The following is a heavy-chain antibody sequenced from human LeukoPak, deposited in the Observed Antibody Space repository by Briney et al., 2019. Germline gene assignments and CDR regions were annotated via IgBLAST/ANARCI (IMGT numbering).Heavy chain of an antibody. V-gene: IGHV4-39*01. CDR3: ARSGGRPHTLLWFGERRLYYFDY. Sequence: SETLSLTCTVSGGSISSSSYYWGRLRQPPGKGLVWIGCIYYSGSTYYNPCLKSRVTISVDTSKNQFSLKLSSVTAADTAVYYCARSGGRPHTLLWFGERRLYYFDYWGQGTLVTVSS. CDR1: GGSISSSSYY. CDR2: IYYSGST. J-gene: IGHJ4*02. D-gene: IGHD3-10*01.